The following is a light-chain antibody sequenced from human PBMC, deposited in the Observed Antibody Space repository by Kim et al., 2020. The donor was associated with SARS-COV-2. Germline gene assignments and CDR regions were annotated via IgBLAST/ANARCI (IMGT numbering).Light chain of an antibody. CDR2: GAS. CDR1: QDIRND. Sequence: ASVGDRVTSTCRASQDIRNDLGWYQQNPGRAPKRLIYGASSLQSGVPSRFSGSGSGTEFTLTISSVQPEDFATYFCLQHSTYPITFGQRTRLEIK. J-gene: IGKJ5*01. V-gene: IGKV1-17*01. CDR3: LQHSTYPIT.